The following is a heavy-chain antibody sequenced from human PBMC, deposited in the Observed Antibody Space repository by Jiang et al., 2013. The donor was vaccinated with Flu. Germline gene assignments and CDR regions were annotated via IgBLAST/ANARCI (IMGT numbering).Heavy chain of an antibody. CDR1: GFTFSSYS. J-gene: IGHJ1*01. CDR3: ARRGQRGAEYFQH. CDR2: ISSSSSTI. V-gene: IGHV3-48*01. D-gene: IGHD6-25*01. Sequence: GFTFSSYSMNWVRQXPGKGLEWVSYISSSSSTIYYADSVKGRFTISRDNAKNSLYLQMNSLRAEDTAVYYCARRGQRGAEYFQHWGQGTLVTVSS.